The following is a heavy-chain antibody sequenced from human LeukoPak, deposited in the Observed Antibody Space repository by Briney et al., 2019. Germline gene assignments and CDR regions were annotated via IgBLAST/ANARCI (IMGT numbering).Heavy chain of an antibody. D-gene: IGHD6-19*01. CDR3: AAGAGWLIDW. V-gene: IGHV3-7*01. CDR2: IEKDGSEI. CDR1: GFTFSNYW. J-gene: IGHJ4*02. Sequence: PPGGSLRLSCAASGFTFSNYWMNWVRQAPGKGMEWVAIIEKDGSEILYVDSVKGRFTTSRDNAKNSLYLQMNSLRAEDTAVYYCAAGAGWLIDWWGQGTLVTVSS.